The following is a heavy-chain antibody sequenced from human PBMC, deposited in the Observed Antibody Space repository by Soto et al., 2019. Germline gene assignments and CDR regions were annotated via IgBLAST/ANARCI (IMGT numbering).Heavy chain of an antibody. Sequence: QVQLVESGGGVVQPGRSLRISCAASGFTFSSYGMHWVSQAPGKGLEWVAVIWYDGSNKYYADSVKGRFTISRDNSKNTLYLQMNSLRAEDTAVYYCARDITMVRGHWGAFDIWGQGTMVTVSS. J-gene: IGHJ3*02. CDR1: GFTFSSYG. CDR3: ARDITMVRGHWGAFDI. D-gene: IGHD3-10*01. V-gene: IGHV3-33*01. CDR2: IWYDGSNK.